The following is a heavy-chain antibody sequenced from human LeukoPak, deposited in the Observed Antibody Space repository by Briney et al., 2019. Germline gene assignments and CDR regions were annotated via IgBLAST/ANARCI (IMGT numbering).Heavy chain of an antibody. CDR2: INPNSGGT. Sequence: ASVKVSCTASGYTFTVYYMHWVRQAPGHGLEWMGCINPNSGGTNYAQKFQGRVTMTRDTSISTAYMELSRLRSDDTAVYYCARGYRGYSYGLNWFDPWGQGTLVTVSS. D-gene: IGHD5-18*01. CDR3: ARGYRGYSYGLNWFDP. J-gene: IGHJ5*02. CDR1: GYTFTVYY. V-gene: IGHV1-2*02.